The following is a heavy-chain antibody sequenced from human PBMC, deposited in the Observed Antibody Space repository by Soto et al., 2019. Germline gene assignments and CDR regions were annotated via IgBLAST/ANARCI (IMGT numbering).Heavy chain of an antibody. J-gene: IGHJ6*02. D-gene: IGHD6-13*01. CDR2: INPNSGGT. V-gene: IGHV1-2*04. CDR3: AREGFKAAAGTFYYGMDV. Sequence: GASVKVSCKASGYTFTGYYMHWVRQAPGQGLEWMGWINPNSGGTNYAQKFQGWVTMTRDTSISTAYMELSRLRSDDTAVYYCAREGFKAAAGTFYYGMDVWGQGTTVTVSS. CDR1: GYTFTGYY.